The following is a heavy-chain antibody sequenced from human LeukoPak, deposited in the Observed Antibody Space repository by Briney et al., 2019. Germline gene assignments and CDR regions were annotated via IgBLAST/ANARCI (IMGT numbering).Heavy chain of an antibody. V-gene: IGHV3-48*04. CDR1: GFSLSSYS. CDR3: ARVESDSSGWYNEYFQH. CDR2: IHVSGGII. D-gene: IGHD6-19*01. Sequence: PGGSLRLSCVASGFSLSSYSMNWVRQAPGKGLEWISFIHVSGGIIFYAESVKGRFTISRDNAKNSLFLQMNSLRAEDTAVYYCARVESDSSGWYNEYFQHWGQGTLVTVSS. J-gene: IGHJ1*01.